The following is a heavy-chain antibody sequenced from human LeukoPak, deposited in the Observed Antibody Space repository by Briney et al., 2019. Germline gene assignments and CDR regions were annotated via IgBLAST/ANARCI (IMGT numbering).Heavy chain of an antibody. J-gene: IGHJ4*02. D-gene: IGHD5-18*01. Sequence: PGGSLRLSCAASGFTFSSYAMSWVRQAPGKGLEWVSAIGGSGGSTYYADSVKGRFTISRDNSKNTLYLQMNSPRAEDTAVYYCAKPARTWIQLSTLWDWGQGTLVTVSS. CDR3: AKPARTWIQLSTLWD. V-gene: IGHV3-23*01. CDR2: IGGSGGST. CDR1: GFTFSSYA.